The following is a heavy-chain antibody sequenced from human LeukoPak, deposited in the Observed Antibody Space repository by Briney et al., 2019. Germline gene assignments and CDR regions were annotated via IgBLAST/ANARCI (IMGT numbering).Heavy chain of an antibody. CDR3: ARHARSYYYGSSGYRFTSFDY. CDR2: ISSSSSYI. CDR1: GFTFSSYR. Sequence: GGSLRLSCAASGFTFSSYRMTWVRQAPGKGLEWVSSISSSSSYIYYADSVKGRFTISRDNAKNSLYLQMNSLRAEDTAVYYCARHARSYYYGSSGYRFTSFDYWGQGTLVTVSS. V-gene: IGHV3-21*01. D-gene: IGHD3-22*01. J-gene: IGHJ4*02.